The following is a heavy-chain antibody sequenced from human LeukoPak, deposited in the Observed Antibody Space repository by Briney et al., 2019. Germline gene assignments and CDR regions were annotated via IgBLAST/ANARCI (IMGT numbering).Heavy chain of an antibody. V-gene: IGHV3-11*04. CDR1: GFTFSGYY. CDR3: ARLGDYYGSGSPFDY. J-gene: IGHJ4*02. D-gene: IGHD3-10*01. CDR2: ISSSGSTI. Sequence: GGSLRLSCAASGFTFSGYYMSWIRQAPGKGLEWVSYISSSGSTIYYADSVKGRFTISRDNAKNSLYLRMNSLRAEDTAVYYCARLGDYYGSGSPFDYWGQGTLVTVSS.